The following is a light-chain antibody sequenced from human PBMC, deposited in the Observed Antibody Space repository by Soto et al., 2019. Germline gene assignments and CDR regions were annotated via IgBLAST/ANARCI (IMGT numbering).Light chain of an antibody. CDR1: QSVSSSY. V-gene: IGKV3-20*01. J-gene: IGKJ1*01. CDR2: GAS. CDR3: QQYGSSPRT. Sequence: EIVLTQSPGTLSLSPGERATLSCRASQSVSSSYLAWYQQKPGQAPRLLIYGASRRATGIPDRFSGSGSGTAFTLTISRLEPEEFAVYYCQQYGSSPRTFGQGTKVEFK.